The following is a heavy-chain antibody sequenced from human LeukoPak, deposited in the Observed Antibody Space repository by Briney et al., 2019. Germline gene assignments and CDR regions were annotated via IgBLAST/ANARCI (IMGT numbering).Heavy chain of an antibody. CDR3: ARAESYDYDFWSGYLGGYYYYGMDV. J-gene: IGHJ6*02. CDR1: GYTFTSYD. D-gene: IGHD3-3*01. CDR2: MNPNSGNT. V-gene: IGHV1-8*01. Sequence: ASVKVSCKASGYTFTSYDINWVRQATGQGLEWMGWMNPNSGNTGYAQKFQGRVTMTRNTSISTAYMEPSSLRSEDTAVYYCARAESYDYDFWSGYLGGYYYYGMDVWGQGTTVTVSS.